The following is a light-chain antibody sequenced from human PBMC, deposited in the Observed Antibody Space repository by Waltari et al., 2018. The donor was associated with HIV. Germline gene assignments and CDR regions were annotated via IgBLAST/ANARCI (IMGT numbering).Light chain of an antibody. J-gene: IGLJ3*02. CDR1: ALPKQY. CDR2: KDS. V-gene: IGLV3-25*03. CDR3: QSSDISGNYWV. Sequence: SYGLTQPLSVSVSPGQTARTTCSGDALPKQYAYWYQQKPGQAPVMVIYKDSERPSGIPERFSGSSSATTVTLTISGVQAEDEADYYCQSSDISGNYWVFGGGTKLTVL.